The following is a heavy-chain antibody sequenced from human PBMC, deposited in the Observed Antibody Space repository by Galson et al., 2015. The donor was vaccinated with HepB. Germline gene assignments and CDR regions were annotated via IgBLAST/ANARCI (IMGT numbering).Heavy chain of an antibody. CDR2: INPNSGGT. D-gene: IGHD6-13*01. CDR3: ARAYSSSWYVAFDI. V-gene: IGHV1-2*02. J-gene: IGHJ3*02. Sequence: SVKVSCKASGYTFTGYYMHWVRQAPGQGLEWMGWINPNSGGTNYAQKFQGRVTMTRDTSISTAYMELSRLRSDDTAVYYCARAYSSSWYVAFDIWGQGTMVTVS. CDR1: GYTFTGYY.